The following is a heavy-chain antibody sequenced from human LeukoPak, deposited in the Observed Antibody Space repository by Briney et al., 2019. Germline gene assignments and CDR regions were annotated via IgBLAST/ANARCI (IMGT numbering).Heavy chain of an antibody. J-gene: IGHJ3*01. V-gene: IGHV3-7*01. D-gene: IGHD3-22*01. CDR2: IKADGSEK. Sequence: GGSLRFSCAASGFSLSTYWMNWVRQAPGKGLEWVADIKADGSEKYYVDSVKGRFTISRDNAKNSLYLQMSSLRVEDTAVYYCARGDYYDRAFDVWGQGTMVTVS. CDR3: ARGDYYDRAFDV. CDR1: GFSLSTYW.